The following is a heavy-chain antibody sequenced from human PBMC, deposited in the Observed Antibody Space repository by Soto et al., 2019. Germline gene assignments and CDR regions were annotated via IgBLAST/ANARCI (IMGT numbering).Heavy chain of an antibody. J-gene: IGHJ6*02. CDR1: GDSVTRSNW. Sequence: TLSLTCAVSGDSVTRSNWWSWVRQSPGKGLEWIGEIYHSGNTKYNPSLKSRITMSVDKAKNQFSLKMTSVTAADTAVYYCATSGWNEDFYYYYGMDVWGQGPRSPSP. CDR2: IYHSGNT. D-gene: IGHD6-19*01. CDR3: ATSGWNEDFYYYYGMDV. V-gene: IGHV4-4*02.